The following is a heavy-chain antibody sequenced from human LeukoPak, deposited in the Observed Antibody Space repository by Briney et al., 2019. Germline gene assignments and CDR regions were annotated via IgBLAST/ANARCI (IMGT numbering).Heavy chain of an antibody. Sequence: ASVTVSCKDSGGTFSSYAISWVRQAPGQGLEWMGGIIPSFGTANYAQKFQGRVTITTDESTSTAYMELSSLRYEDTAVYYCATASYDFWSGYYTLRPYYFDYWGQGTLVTVSS. V-gene: IGHV1-69*05. D-gene: IGHD3-3*01. CDR1: GGTFSSYA. CDR3: ATASYDFWSGYYTLRPYYFDY. CDR2: IIPSFGTA. J-gene: IGHJ4*02.